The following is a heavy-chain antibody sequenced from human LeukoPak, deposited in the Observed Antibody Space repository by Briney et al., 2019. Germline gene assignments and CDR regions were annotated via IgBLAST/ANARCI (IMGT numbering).Heavy chain of an antibody. V-gene: IGHV3-23*01. Sequence: PGGSLRLSCAASGFTFSTYAMSWVRQAPGKGLQWVSLISGSGDGAHYADSVKGRFTISRDNSKNTVYLQMTNLRAEDTAVYYCAKGYIQLCWFDYWGQGTLVTVSS. J-gene: IGHJ4*02. CDR2: ISGSGDGA. D-gene: IGHD2-21*01. CDR3: AKGYIQLCWFDY. CDR1: GFTFSTYA.